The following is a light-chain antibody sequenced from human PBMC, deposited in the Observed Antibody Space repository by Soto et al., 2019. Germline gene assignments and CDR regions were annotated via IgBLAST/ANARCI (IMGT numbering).Light chain of an antibody. CDR2: EVS. CDR3: SSYTSSSNWV. J-gene: IGLJ3*02. CDR1: SSDVGGYNY. V-gene: IGLV2-14*01. Sequence: QSALTQPVSVSGSPGQSITISCTGTSSDVGGYNYVSWYQQHPGKAPKLMIYEVSNRPSGVSNRFSGSKSGNTASLTISGLQAEDEADYYCSSYTSSSNWVFGGGTKLTVL.